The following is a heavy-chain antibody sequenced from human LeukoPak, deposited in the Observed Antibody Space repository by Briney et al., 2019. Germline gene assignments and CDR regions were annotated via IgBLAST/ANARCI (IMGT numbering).Heavy chain of an antibody. Sequence: SETLSLTCTVSGDSISSDIYSWGWIRQPPGKGLEWIGTIYYGGSTYYNPSLKSRVTTSVDTSKNQFSLRLSSVTAADTAVYYCARLYSGRHYERDYWGQGTLVTVSS. J-gene: IGHJ4*02. CDR3: ARLYSGRHYERDY. CDR2: IYYGGST. D-gene: IGHD1-26*01. V-gene: IGHV4-39*01. CDR1: GDSISSDIYS.